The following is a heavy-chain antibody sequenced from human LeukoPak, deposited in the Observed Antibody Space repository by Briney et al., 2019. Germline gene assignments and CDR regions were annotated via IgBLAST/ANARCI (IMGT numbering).Heavy chain of an antibody. Sequence: GGSLRLSCAASGFTVSSNYMSWVRQAPGKGLEWVSVIYTGGTTYYADSVKGRFTISRDNSKNTLYLQMNSLRAEDTAVYYCARDTNTRNWGQGTLVTVSS. D-gene: IGHD2-8*01. J-gene: IGHJ4*02. CDR3: ARDTNTRN. V-gene: IGHV3-66*01. CDR2: IYTGGTT. CDR1: GFTVSSNY.